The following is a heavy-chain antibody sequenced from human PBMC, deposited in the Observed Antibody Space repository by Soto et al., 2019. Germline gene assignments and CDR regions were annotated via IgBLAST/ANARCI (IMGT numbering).Heavy chain of an antibody. CDR3: AKDGCGGSCYYTPSHFDY. CDR1: GFTFDDYA. Sequence: GGSLRLSCAASGFTFDDYAMHWVRQAPGKGLEWVSGISWNSGSIGYADSVKGRFTISRDNAKNSLYLQMNSLRAEDTALYYCAKDGCGGSCYYTPSHFDYWGQGTLVTVSS. D-gene: IGHD2-15*01. V-gene: IGHV3-9*01. J-gene: IGHJ4*02. CDR2: ISWNSGSI.